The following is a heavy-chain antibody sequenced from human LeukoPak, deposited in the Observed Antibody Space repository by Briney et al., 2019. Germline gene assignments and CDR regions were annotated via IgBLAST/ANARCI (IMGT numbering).Heavy chain of an antibody. D-gene: IGHD6-13*01. CDR3: AKFGYSSTTVGPLAFDY. Sequence: GGSLRLSCAASGFTFSSYGMHWVRQAPGKGLEWVAFIRYDGSNKYYADSVKGRFTISRDNSKNTLYLQMNSLRAEDTAVYYCAKFGYSSTTVGPLAFDYWGQGTLVTVSS. CDR2: IRYDGSNK. CDR1: GFTFSSYG. V-gene: IGHV3-30*02. J-gene: IGHJ4*02.